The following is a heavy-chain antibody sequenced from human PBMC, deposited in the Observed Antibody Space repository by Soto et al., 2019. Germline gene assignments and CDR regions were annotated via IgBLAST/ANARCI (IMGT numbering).Heavy chain of an antibody. D-gene: IGHD3-22*01. CDR1: GYTFSSSG. Sequence: QVQLVQSGAEVKKPGASVKVSCKASGYTFSSSGISWVRQAPGQGLEWMGWISAYIGNTNYAQNLQGRVTMTTDTSTSTAYMEPRSLRSDDTAVYYCARYNAYDSSGYYYDYWGQGTLVTVSS. J-gene: IGHJ4*02. V-gene: IGHV1-18*04. CDR3: ARYNAYDSSGYYYDY. CDR2: ISAYIGNT.